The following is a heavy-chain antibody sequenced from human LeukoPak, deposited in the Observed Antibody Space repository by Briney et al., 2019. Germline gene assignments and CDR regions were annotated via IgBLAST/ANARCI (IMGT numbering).Heavy chain of an antibody. J-gene: IGHJ4*02. V-gene: IGHV3-21*01. CDR3: ATGTYDYGVDY. D-gene: IGHD4-17*01. Sequence: GGSLRLSCAASGFTFSSYSMNWVRQAPGKGLEWISSISSSSSYIYYADSVKGRFTISRDNAKNSLYLQMNSLRAEDTAVYYCATGTYDYGVDYWGQGTLVTVSS. CDR2: ISSSSSYI. CDR1: GFTFSSYS.